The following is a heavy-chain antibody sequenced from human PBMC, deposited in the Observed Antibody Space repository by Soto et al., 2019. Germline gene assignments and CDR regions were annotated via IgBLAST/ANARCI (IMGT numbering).Heavy chain of an antibody. D-gene: IGHD3-3*01. CDR3: ANSYDLTIFGVVIIPDFDY. Sequence: GGSLRLSCAASGFTFSSYAMSWVRQAPGKGLEWVSAISGSGGSTYYADSVKGRFTISRDNSKNTLYLQMNSLRAEDTAVYYCANSYDLTIFGVVIIPDFDYWGQGTLVTVSS. CDR2: ISGSGGST. J-gene: IGHJ4*02. V-gene: IGHV3-23*01. CDR1: GFTFSSYA.